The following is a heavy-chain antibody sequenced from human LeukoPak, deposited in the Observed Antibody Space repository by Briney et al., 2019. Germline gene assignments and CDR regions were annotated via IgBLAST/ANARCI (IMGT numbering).Heavy chain of an antibody. CDR2: IRYDGSNK. CDR1: GFTFSSYG. J-gene: IGHJ6*03. Sequence: PGGSLRLSCAASGFTFSSYGMHWVRQAPGKGLEWVAFIRYDGSNKYYADSVKGRFTISRDNSKNTLYLQMNSLRAEDTAVYYCAKGPQYSSSYYYYYYMDVWGKGTTVTVSS. D-gene: IGHD6-6*01. CDR3: AKGPQYSSSYYYYYYMDV. V-gene: IGHV3-30*02.